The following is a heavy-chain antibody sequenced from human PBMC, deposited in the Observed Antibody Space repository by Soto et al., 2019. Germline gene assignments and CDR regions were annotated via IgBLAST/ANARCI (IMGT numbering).Heavy chain of an antibody. V-gene: IGHV3-23*01. CDR1: GCTFISYA. Sequence: GGSLILSCAASGCTFISYAMSWVSKAPGKGLEWVSAIRGSGGSTYYADSVKGRFTISRDNSKNTLYLQMNSLRAEDTAVYYCAKDVSIVVVVAATPHFHYYGMDVWGQGTTVTVSS. D-gene: IGHD2-15*01. J-gene: IGHJ6*02. CDR3: AKDVSIVVVVAATPHFHYYGMDV. CDR2: IRGSGGST.